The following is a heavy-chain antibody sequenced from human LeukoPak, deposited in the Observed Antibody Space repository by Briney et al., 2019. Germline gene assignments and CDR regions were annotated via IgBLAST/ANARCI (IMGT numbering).Heavy chain of an antibody. Sequence: GGSLRLSCAASGFTFSSYAMSWVRQAPGKGLEWVSAISGSGGSTYYADSVKGRFTISRDNSKNTLYLQMNSLRAEDTAVYYCAKDQGMVIGITGYWGQETLLTVSS. D-gene: IGHD1-20*01. J-gene: IGHJ4*02. CDR1: GFTFSSYA. V-gene: IGHV3-23*01. CDR3: AKDQGMVIGITGY. CDR2: ISGSGGST.